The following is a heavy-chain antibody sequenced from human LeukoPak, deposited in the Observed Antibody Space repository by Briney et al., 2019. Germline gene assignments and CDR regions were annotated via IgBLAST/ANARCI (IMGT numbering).Heavy chain of an antibody. Sequence: SETLSLTCTVSGGSISNYYWSWIRQHPGKGLEWIGYIYYSGSTYYNPSLKSRVTTSVDTSKNQFSLKLSSVTAADTAVYYCARTYCSGGGCYSGSPYYYYYYGMDVRGQGTTVTVSS. D-gene: IGHD2-15*01. CDR2: IYYSGST. CDR1: GGSISNYY. J-gene: IGHJ6*02. CDR3: ARTYCSGGGCYSGSPYYYYYYGMDV. V-gene: IGHV4-59*06.